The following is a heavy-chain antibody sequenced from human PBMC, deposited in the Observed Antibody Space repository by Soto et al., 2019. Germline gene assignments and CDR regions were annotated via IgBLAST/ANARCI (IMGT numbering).Heavy chain of an antibody. CDR2: IYYSGST. D-gene: IGHD3-10*01. CDR1: GGSISSGGYY. Sequence: SETLSLTCTVSGGSISSGGYYWSWIRQHPGKGLEWIGYIYYSGSTYYNPSLKSRVTISVDTSKNQFSLKLSSVTAADTAVYYCASSLPRAQHRPPDAFDIWGQGTMVTVSS. V-gene: IGHV4-31*03. J-gene: IGHJ3*02. CDR3: ASSLPRAQHRPPDAFDI.